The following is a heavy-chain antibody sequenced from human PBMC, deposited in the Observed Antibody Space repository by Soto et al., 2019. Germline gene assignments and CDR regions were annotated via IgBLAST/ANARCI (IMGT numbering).Heavy chain of an antibody. CDR1: GYTFTSYY. J-gene: IGHJ6*02. Sequence: ASVKVSCKASGYTFTSYYMHWVRQAPGQGLEWMGIINPSGGSTSYAQKFQGRVTMTRDTSTSTVYMELSSLRSEDTAAYYCARGYSSSWYRRYGMDVWGQGTTVTVSS. V-gene: IGHV1-46*01. CDR3: ARGYSSSWYRRYGMDV. CDR2: INPSGGST. D-gene: IGHD6-13*01.